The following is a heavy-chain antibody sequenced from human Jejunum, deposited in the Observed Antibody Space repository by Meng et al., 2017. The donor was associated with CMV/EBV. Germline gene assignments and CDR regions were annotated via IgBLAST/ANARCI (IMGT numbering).Heavy chain of an antibody. V-gene: IGHV4-4*07. CDR2: IYSSGST. CDR3: AREESVGIAVTGTFDY. J-gene: IGHJ4*02. CDR1: SDSISSNF. D-gene: IGHD6-19*01. Sequence: QVQLQESGSGLVKPSETLSLTCTVSSDSISSNFWSWIRQSAGKGLEWIGRIYSSGSTFYNPSLKSRVTMSVDTSKNQFSLSLASVTAADTAIYFCAREESVGIAVTGTFDYWGQGILVTVSS.